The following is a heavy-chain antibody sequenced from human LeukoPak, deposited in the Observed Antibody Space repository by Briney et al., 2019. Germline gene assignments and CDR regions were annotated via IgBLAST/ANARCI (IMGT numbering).Heavy chain of an antibody. J-gene: IGHJ6*01. CDR1: VGTLSSYT. CDR3: ARGHQPPSYGMDV. CDR2: IIPFLAIG. Sequence: SVNVSRKVSVGTLSSYTISWVPQAPGPGREERGRIIPFLAIGKHAQKLQGRVTITADKSTSTAYMGLRSLVSEAKAVFYCARGHQPPSYGMDVCGRATTVTVSS. V-gene: IGHV1-69*02.